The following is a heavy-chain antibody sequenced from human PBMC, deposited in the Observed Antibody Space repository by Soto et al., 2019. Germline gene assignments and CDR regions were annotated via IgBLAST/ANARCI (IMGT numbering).Heavy chain of an antibody. CDR2: IYYSGST. D-gene: IGHD3-16*02. Sequence: QVQLQESGPGLVKPSQTLSLTCTVSGGSISSGDYYWSWIRQPPGKGLEWMGYIYYSGSTYYNPSRKSRVTISVDTSKNQFSLKLSSVTAADTAVYYCATRTFGGVIAQYYFDYWGQGTLVTVSS. V-gene: IGHV4-30-4*01. J-gene: IGHJ4*02. CDR1: GGSISSGDYY. CDR3: ATRTFGGVIAQYYFDY.